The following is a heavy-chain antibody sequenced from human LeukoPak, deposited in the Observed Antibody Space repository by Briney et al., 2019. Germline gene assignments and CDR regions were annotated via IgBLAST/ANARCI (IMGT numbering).Heavy chain of an antibody. CDR3: ARDLPYGDYAGSYYYMDV. CDR2: IYYSGST. CDR1: GGSISSSSYY. J-gene: IGHJ6*03. D-gene: IGHD4-17*01. V-gene: IGHV4-39*07. Sequence: SETLSLTCTVSGGSISSSSYYWGWIRQPPGKGLEWIGSIYYSGSTYYNPSLKSRVTISVDTSKNQFSLKLSSVTAADTAVYYCARDLPYGDYAGSYYYMDVWGKGTTVTVSS.